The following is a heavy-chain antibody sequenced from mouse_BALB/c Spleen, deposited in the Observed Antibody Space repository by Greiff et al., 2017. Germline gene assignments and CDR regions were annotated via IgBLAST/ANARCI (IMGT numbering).Heavy chain of an antibody. CDR3: ARDNWESFAY. J-gene: IGHJ3*01. Sequence: VKLMESGPGLVAPSQSLSITCTVSGFSLTSYGVHWVRQPPGKGLEWLGVIWAGGSTNYNSALMSRLSISKDNSKSQVFLKMNSLQTDDTAMYYCARDNWESFAYWGQGTLVTVSA. D-gene: IGHD4-1*01. V-gene: IGHV2-9*02. CDR1: GFSLTSYG. CDR2: IWAGGST.